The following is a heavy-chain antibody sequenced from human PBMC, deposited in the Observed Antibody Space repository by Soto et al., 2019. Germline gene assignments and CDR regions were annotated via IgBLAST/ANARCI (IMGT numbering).Heavy chain of an antibody. J-gene: IGHJ4*02. D-gene: IGHD3-10*01. V-gene: IGHV3-15*07. Sequence: GGSLRLSCATSGFTFSNAWMNWVRQAPGKGLEWVGRIKSKTDGGTTDYAAPVKGRFTISRDDSKNTLYLQMNSLKTEDTAVYYCTTITYYYGSGSYQRFDYWGQGTLVTVSS. CDR1: GFTFSNAW. CDR2: IKSKTDGGTT. CDR3: TTITYYYGSGSYQRFDY.